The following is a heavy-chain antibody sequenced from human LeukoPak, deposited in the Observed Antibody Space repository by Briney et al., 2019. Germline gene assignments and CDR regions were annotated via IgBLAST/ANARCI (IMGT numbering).Heavy chain of an antibody. CDR1: GFTLSTYG. CDR2: ISYDGSNK. D-gene: IGHD2-2*03. J-gene: IGHJ4*02. CDR3: ARGSPGYCSSTSCYAEVVNYFDY. Sequence: GGSLRLSCAASGFTLSTYGMHWVRQAPGKGLEWVAVISYDGSNKYYADSVKGRSTISRDNSKNTLYLQMNSLRAEDTAVYYCARGSPGYCSSTSCYAEVVNYFDYWGQGTLVTVSS. V-gene: IGHV3-30*03.